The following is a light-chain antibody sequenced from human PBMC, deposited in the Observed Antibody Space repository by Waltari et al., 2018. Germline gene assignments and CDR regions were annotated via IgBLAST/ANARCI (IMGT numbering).Light chain of an antibody. CDR3: MQASHTPSVA. V-gene: IGKV2-28*01. J-gene: IGKJ4*01. CDR2: LGS. Sequence: IVMTQSPVYLPVTPGEPASISCRSSRSLLHSNGYNYLDWYLQNPGQSPRLLIYLGSTRASGVPDRFSGSGSGTDFTLRISRVEAEDVGVYYCMQASHTPSVAFGGGTKVEIK. CDR1: RSLLHSNGYNY.